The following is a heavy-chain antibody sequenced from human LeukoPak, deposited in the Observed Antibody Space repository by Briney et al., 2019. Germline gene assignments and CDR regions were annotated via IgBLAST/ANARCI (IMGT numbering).Heavy chain of an antibody. J-gene: IGHJ4*02. CDR1: GFTFYDYA. D-gene: IGHD5-18*01. CDR2: ISDNEGST. V-gene: IGHV3-23*01. CDR3: ARRYSFIPY. Sequence: GGSLRLSCAASGFTFYDYAMSWVRQAPGKGLEWVSGISDNEGSTYYTDSVKGRFTISRDNTKNTVYLQMNNLRPDDTAVYFCARRYSFIPYWGQGTLATVSS.